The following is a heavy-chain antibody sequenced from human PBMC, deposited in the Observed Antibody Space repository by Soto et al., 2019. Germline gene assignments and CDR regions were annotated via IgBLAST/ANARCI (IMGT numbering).Heavy chain of an antibody. CDR2: IYWDDDK. J-gene: IGHJ6*03. Sequence: QITLKESGPTLVKPTQTLTLTCTFSGFSLSTSGVGVGWIRQPPGKALEWLALIYWDDDKRYSPSLKSRLTITKDTSKNQVVFTMTNMDPVDTATYYCAHTLATVTPSQGYYYYYMDVWGKGTTVTVSS. CDR1: GFSLSTSGVG. D-gene: IGHD4-17*01. CDR3: AHTLATVTPSQGYYYYYMDV. V-gene: IGHV2-5*02.